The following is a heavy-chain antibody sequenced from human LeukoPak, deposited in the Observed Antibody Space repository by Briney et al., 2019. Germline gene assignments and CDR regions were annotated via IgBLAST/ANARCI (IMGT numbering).Heavy chain of an antibody. D-gene: IGHD3-10*01. CDR2: ISGSGGRT. CDR3: AKEAGSYYSFDY. Sequence: PGGSLRLSCAASGFTFSSYAMSWVRQAPEKGLEWVSAISGSGGRTYYADSVKGRFTISRDNSKNMLYLQMNSLRAEDTAVYYCAKEAGSYYSFDYWGQGTLVSVSS. J-gene: IGHJ4*02. V-gene: IGHV3-23*01. CDR1: GFTFSSYA.